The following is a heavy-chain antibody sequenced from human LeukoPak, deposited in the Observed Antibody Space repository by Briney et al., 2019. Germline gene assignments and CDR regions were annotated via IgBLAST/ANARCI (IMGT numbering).Heavy chain of an antibody. Sequence: SETLSLTCTVSGGSISSYYWSWIRRPAGKGLEWIGRIYTSGSTNYNPSLKSRVTMSVDTSKNQFSLKLSSVTAADTAVYYCATSIVGATNFDYWGQGTLVTVSS. CDR1: GGSISSYY. J-gene: IGHJ4*02. CDR3: ATSIVGATNFDY. D-gene: IGHD1-26*01. V-gene: IGHV4-4*07. CDR2: IYTSGST.